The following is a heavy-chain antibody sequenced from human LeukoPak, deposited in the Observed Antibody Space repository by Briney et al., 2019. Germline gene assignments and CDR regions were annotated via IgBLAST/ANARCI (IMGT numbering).Heavy chain of an antibody. CDR1: GFTFSSYA. D-gene: IGHD6-19*01. CDR3: AKTIAVAGTEPFDS. J-gene: IGHJ4*02. CDR2: ISGSGGST. V-gene: IGHV3-23*01. Sequence: GGSLRLSCAASGFTFSSYAMNWVRRTPGKGLEWVSTISGSGGSTFFADSVKGRFTISRDNSKNTLYLQMNSLRADDTAVYYCAKTIAVAGTEPFDSWGQGTLVTVSS.